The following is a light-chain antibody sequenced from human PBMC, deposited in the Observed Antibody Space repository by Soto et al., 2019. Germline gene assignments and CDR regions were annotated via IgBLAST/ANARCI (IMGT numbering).Light chain of an antibody. CDR2: DAS. V-gene: IGKV3-11*01. Sequence: EIVLTQSPATLSLSPGERATLSCRASQSISSYLAWYQQKPGQAPRRLIYDASKRATGIPARFSGSGSGADFTLTISSLEPEDFAVYYCQHRDNSPPGATFGGGANVEIK. CDR1: QSISSY. J-gene: IGKJ4*01. CDR3: QHRDNSPPGAT.